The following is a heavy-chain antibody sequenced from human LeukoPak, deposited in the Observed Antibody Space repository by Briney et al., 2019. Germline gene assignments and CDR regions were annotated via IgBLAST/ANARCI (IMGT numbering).Heavy chain of an antibody. D-gene: IGHD3-9*01. Sequence: GASVKVSCKASGYTFTSYAMHWVRQAPGQRLEWMGWINAGNGNTKYSQEFQGRVTITRDTSASTAYMELSSLRSEDMAVYYCAGGPYYDILTGYYPAPDYWGQGTLVTVSS. V-gene: IGHV1-3*03. CDR2: INAGNGNT. CDR3: AGGPYYDILTGYYPAPDY. J-gene: IGHJ4*02. CDR1: GYTFTSYA.